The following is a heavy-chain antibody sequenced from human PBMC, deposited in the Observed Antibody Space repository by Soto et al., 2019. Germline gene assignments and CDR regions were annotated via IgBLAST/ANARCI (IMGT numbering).Heavy chain of an antibody. CDR2: ITWNSGLL. V-gene: IGHV3-9*01. Sequence: EAQLVESGGDLVQPGRSLRLSCAASGFTFNDYGMHWVRQVPGKGLEWVAGITWNSGLLGDADSVRGRFSISRDNARKSPYLQMIGLRAEDTALSFCVKDGLTSIFGLVSDAVVVWGRGTMVTVSS. CDR3: VKDGLTSIFGLVSDAVVV. CDR1: GFTFNDYG. D-gene: IGHD3-3*02. J-gene: IGHJ3*01.